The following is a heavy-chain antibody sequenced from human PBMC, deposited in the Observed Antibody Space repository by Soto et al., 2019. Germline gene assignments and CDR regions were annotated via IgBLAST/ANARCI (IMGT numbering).Heavy chain of an antibody. CDR2: IIPIFGAA. J-gene: IGHJ4*02. D-gene: IGHD5-12*01. Sequence: QVQLVQSGAEMKKPGSSVKVSCKASGGTFRTYAISWVRQAPGQGLEWMGGIIPIFGAAIYAQNFHGRATITAEEHRSTACMALGRLSSEDTAVSYCARGPSGYDLRVGFDYWGQGTLVTVSS. V-gene: IGHV1-69*12. CDR1: GGTFRTYA. CDR3: ARGPSGYDLRVGFDY.